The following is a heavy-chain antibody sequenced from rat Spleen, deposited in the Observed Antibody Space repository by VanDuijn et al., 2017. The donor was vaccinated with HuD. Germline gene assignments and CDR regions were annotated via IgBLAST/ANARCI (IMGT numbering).Heavy chain of an antibody. CDR3: AKDKGEYNNLFDY. CDR2: ISTGGGNT. CDR1: GLSFSNYD. D-gene: IGHD1-10*01. Sequence: EVQLVESGGGLVQPGRSLKLSCTASGLSFSNYDMAWVRQAPTKGLEWVASISTGGGNTYYPDSVRGRFTISRDNAKTTLYLQMDSLRSEDTATYYCAKDKGEYNNLFDYWGQGVMVTVTS. J-gene: IGHJ2*01. V-gene: IGHV5-25*01.